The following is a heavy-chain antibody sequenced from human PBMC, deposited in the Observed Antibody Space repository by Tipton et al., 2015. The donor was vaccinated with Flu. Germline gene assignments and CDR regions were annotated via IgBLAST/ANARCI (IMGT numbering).Heavy chain of an antibody. CDR2: ISSSSSYI. J-gene: IGHJ6*02. CDR1: GFTFSSYS. D-gene: IGHD1-26*01. Sequence: SLRLSCAASGFTFSSYSMNWVRQAPGKGLEWVSSISSSSSYIYYADSVKGRFTISRDNAKNSLYLQMNSLRAEDTAVYYCARDGGKVWAGLQYYYYYGMDVWGQGTTVTVSS. V-gene: IGHV3-21*01. CDR3: ARDGGKVWAGLQYYYYYGMDV.